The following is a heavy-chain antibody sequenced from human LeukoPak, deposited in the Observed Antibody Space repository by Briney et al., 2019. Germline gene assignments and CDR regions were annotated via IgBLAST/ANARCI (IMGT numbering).Heavy chain of an antibody. CDR1: GYSISSGHY. Sequence: SETLSLTCTVSGYSISSGHYWGWIRQPPGKGLEWIGSIYHSGSTYYNPSLKSRVTISVDTSKNQFSLKLSSVTAADTAVYYCARGLGQWLVIPWDAFDIWGQGTMVTVSS. CDR2: IYHSGST. V-gene: IGHV4-38-2*02. J-gene: IGHJ3*02. D-gene: IGHD6-19*01. CDR3: ARGLGQWLVIPWDAFDI.